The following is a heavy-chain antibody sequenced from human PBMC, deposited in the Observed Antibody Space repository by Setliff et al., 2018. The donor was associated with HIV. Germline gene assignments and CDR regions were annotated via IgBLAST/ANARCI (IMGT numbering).Heavy chain of an antibody. CDR2: ISHSGSS. J-gene: IGHJ5*02. CDR3: VRGANFYTPRKSIFAP. D-gene: IGHD3-3*02. Sequence: ASETLSLTCAVYGASFSLYYWNWIRQSPGKGMEWIGEISHSGSSNYSPSLESRLTISVDTSKNQVSLRLNSVTAADSAVNYSVRGANFYTPRKSIFAPWGQGVLGTVS. CDR1: GASFSLYY. V-gene: IGHV4-34*01.